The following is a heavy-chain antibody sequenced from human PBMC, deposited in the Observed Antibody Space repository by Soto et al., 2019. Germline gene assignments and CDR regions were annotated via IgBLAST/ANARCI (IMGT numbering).Heavy chain of an antibody. V-gene: IGHV3-23*01. Sequence: EVQLLESGGGLVQPGGSLRLSCAASGLPFSSHAMSWVRQAPGKGLEWVSSISISGGNTYYADSVRGRFTISRDNSKNTLYLHMISLTAEDTAIYYCANEIRPKDYWGQGTLVTVSS. CDR1: GLPFSSHA. D-gene: IGHD4-17*01. CDR2: ISISGGNT. J-gene: IGHJ4*02. CDR3: ANEIRPKDY.